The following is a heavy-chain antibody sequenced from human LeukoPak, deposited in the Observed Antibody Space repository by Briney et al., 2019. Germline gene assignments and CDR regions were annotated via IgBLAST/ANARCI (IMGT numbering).Heavy chain of an antibody. D-gene: IGHD2-2*01. CDR3: ARVTVVVPAATNWFDP. V-gene: IGHV4-31*03. Sequence: SETLSLTCTVSGGSISSGGYYWSWIRQHPGKGLEWIGYIYYSGSTYYNPSLKSRVTISVDTSKNQLSLKLSSVTAADTAVYYCARVTVVVPAATNWFDPWGQGTLVTVSS. J-gene: IGHJ5*02. CDR2: IYYSGST. CDR1: GGSISSGGYY.